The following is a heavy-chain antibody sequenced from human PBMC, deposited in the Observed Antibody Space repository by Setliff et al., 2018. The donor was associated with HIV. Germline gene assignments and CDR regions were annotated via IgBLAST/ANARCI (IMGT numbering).Heavy chain of an antibody. V-gene: IGHV3-48*01. CDR3: ARDQEYYYDSSGYD. Sequence: GGSLRLSCAASGFTFGDYSVNWVRQAPGKGLEWVSYISSSSSTIYYADSVKGRFTISRDNAKNSLYLQMNSLRAEDTAVYYCARDQEYYYDSSGYDWGQGTLVTVSS. CDR1: GFTFGDYS. J-gene: IGHJ4*02. D-gene: IGHD3-22*01. CDR2: ISSSSSTI.